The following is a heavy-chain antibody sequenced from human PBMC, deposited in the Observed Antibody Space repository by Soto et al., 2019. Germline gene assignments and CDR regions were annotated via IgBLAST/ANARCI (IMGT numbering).Heavy chain of an antibody. J-gene: IGHJ6*03. CDR1: GFTFDDYA. CDR2: ISSSSSNI. Sequence: GGSLRLSCAASGFTFDDYAMHWVRQAPGKGLEWVSSISSSSSNIYYADSVKGRFTISRDNAKNSLYLQMNSLRAEDTAVYYCAREVGQRGSGVFYYYMDVWGKGTTVTVSS. CDR3: AREVGQRGSGVFYYYMDV. D-gene: IGHD2-15*01. V-gene: IGHV3-21*01.